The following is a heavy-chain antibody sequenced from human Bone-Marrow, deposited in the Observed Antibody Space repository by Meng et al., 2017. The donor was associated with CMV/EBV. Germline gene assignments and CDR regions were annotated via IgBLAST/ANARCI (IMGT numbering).Heavy chain of an antibody. D-gene: IGHD3-10*01. V-gene: IGHV4-61*02. Sequence: TVSGGSISSTSYYWSWIRQPAGKGLEWIGRIYTSGSTDYNPSLKSRLTISVDTSKRQFSLNLNSVTAADTAVYYCAGDYYGSGRYYTWGQGTLVTVSS. J-gene: IGHJ5*02. CDR2: IYTSGST. CDR1: GGSISSTSYY. CDR3: AGDYYGSGRYYT.